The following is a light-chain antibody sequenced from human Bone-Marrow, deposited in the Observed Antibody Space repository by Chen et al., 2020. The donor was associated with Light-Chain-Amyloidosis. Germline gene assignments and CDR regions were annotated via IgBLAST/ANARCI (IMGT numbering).Light chain of an antibody. CDR3: SSYTITNTLV. J-gene: IGLJ1*01. V-gene: IGLV2-14*01. CDR2: EVT. Sequence: SALPQPASVSGSPGPSITIPCTGTSSDVGGDNHVSWYQQHPDKAPKLMIYEVTNRPSWVPDRFSGSKSDNTASLTISGLQTEDEADYFCSSYTITNTLVFGSGTRVTVL. CDR1: SSDVGGDNH.